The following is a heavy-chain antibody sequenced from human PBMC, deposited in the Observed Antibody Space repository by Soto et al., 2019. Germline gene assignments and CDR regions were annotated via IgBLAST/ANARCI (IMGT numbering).Heavy chain of an antibody. D-gene: IGHD6-6*01. CDR1: GFTFSSYA. CDR3: EKGGTAARHIPSAFDY. CDR2: ISGSGGST. V-gene: IGHV3-23*01. Sequence: TGGSLRLSCAASGFTFSSYAMSWVRQAPGKGLEWVSAISGSGGSTYYADSVKGRFTISRDNAKNTLYLQMNSLRAEDTAVYYCEKGGTAARHIPSAFDYWGQGTLVTVSS. J-gene: IGHJ4*02.